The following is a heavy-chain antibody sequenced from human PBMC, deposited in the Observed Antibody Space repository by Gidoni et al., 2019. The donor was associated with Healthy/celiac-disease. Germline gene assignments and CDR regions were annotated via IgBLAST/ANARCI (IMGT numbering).Heavy chain of an antibody. V-gene: IGHV4-4*02. J-gene: IGHJ4*02. Sequence: QVQLQESGPGLVKPSGTLSLTCAVSGGSISSSNWWSWVRQPPGNGLEWIGEISHSGSTNYNPSLKSRVTISVDKSKNQFSLKLSSVTAADTAVYYCARRRGGYCSSTSCQAPYFDYWGQGTLVTVSS. D-gene: IGHD2-2*01. CDR1: GGSISSSNW. CDR3: ARRRGGYCSSTSCQAPYFDY. CDR2: ISHSGST.